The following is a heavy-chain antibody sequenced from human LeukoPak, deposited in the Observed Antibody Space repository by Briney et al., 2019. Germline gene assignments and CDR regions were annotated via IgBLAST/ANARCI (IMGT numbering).Heavy chain of an antibody. CDR3: ARVYGSGSGPRQLAH. CDR2: MNPNSGNT. D-gene: IGHD3-10*01. V-gene: IGHV1-8*02. J-gene: IGHJ4*02. Sequence: GASVRVSCKASGGTFSSYSINWVRQVPGQGLEWMGWMNPNSGNTGYAQKFQGRVTMTRNTSISTAYMELSSLRSEDTAVYYCARVYGSGSGPRQLAHWGQGTLVTVSS. CDR1: GGTFSSYS.